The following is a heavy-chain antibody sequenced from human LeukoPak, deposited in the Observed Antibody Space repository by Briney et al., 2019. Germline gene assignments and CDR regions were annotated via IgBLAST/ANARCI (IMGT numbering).Heavy chain of an antibody. CDR2: MNPNSGNT. J-gene: IGHJ5*02. V-gene: IGHV1-8*01. CDR1: GYTFTSYD. CDR3: ARGRTTVTYNWFDP. Sequence: AASVKVSCKASGYTFTSYDINWVRQATGQGLEWMGWMNPNSGNTGYAQKFQGRVTMTRNTSISTAYMELSSLRSEDTAVYYCARGRTTVTYNWFDPWGQGTLVTVSS. D-gene: IGHD4-17*01.